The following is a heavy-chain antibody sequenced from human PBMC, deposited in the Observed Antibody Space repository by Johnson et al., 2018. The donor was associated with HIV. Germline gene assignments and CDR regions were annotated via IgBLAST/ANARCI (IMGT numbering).Heavy chain of an antibody. J-gene: IGHJ3*02. Sequence: QVQLVESGGGLVKPGGSLRLSCAASGFTFSDYYMTWIRQAPGKGLEWVAVISYDGSNKYYADSVKGRFTISRENAKNSLYLQMNSLRAEDTAVYYCARDLFVLYVPGDAFAIWGQGTMVTVSS. CDR1: GFTFSDYY. D-gene: IGHD3-16*01. CDR2: ISYDGSNK. CDR3: ARDLFVLYVPGDAFAI. V-gene: IGHV3-30*14.